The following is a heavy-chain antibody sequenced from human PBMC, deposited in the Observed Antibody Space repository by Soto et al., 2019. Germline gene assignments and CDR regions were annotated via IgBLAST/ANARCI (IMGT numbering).Heavy chain of an antibody. V-gene: IGHV1-3*01. D-gene: IGHD3-22*01. CDR3: ASVSFETCGYADY. CDR1: GYIFSTYT. Sequence: QVHLVQSGAEVKKPGASVKVSCKASGYIFSTYTMHWVRQAPGQRLEWMGWINAANGNTKYSQNFQGRLTISRDRSASTAYVELSSLRSEDTAVYYCASVSFETCGYADYWGQGALGTVSS. CDR2: INAANGNT. J-gene: IGHJ4*02.